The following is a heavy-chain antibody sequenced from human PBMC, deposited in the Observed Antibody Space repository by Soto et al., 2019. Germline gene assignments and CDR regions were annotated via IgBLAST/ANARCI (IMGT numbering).Heavy chain of an antibody. D-gene: IGHD5-18*01. V-gene: IGHV3-23*01. J-gene: IGHJ3*02. CDR3: AKGVEHSTADAFET. Sequence: EVQVLESGGDLVQPGGSLRLTCAVSGFTVTTSSINWVRQAPGKGLVWVSSISGNGYTTYYADSVTGRFTISTDNSKSTVFLQMNSLRVEDTALYYCAKGVEHSTADAFETWGQGTMVTVSS. CDR1: GFTVTTSS. CDR2: ISGNGYTT.